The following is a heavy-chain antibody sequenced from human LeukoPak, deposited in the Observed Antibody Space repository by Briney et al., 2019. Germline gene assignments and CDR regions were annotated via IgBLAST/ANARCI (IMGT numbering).Heavy chain of an antibody. D-gene: IGHD3-10*01. CDR3: AKGSTMIRGIIYYGMDV. J-gene: IGHJ6*02. CDR1: GFTFSSYD. Sequence: GGSLRLSCAASGFTFSSYDMNWVRQAPGKGLEWVSTISGSGTSTYYADSVTGRFTISRDNSKNTLYLQMNSLRAEDTAVYYCAKGSTMIRGIIYYGMDVWGQGTTVTVSS. CDR2: ISGSGTST. V-gene: IGHV3-23*01.